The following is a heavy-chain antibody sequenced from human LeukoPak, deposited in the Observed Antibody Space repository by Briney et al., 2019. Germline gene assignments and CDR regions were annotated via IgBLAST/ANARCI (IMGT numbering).Heavy chain of an antibody. J-gene: IGHJ4*02. CDR1: GLTFSSYA. Sequence: GGSLRLPCAASGLTFSSYAMSWVRQAPGKGLEWVSAISGSGGSTYYADSVKGRFTISRDNSKNTLYLQMNSLRAEDTAVYYCAKGLFYVNLDYWGQGTLVTVSS. V-gene: IGHV3-23*01. D-gene: IGHD5/OR15-5a*01. CDR3: AKGLFYVNLDY. CDR2: ISGSGGST.